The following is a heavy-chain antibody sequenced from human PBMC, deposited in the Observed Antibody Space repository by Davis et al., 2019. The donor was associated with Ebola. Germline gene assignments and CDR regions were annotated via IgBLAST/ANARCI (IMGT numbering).Heavy chain of an antibody. CDR1: GFTFSSYS. J-gene: IGHJ4*02. CDR3: ARDRAVVVVAAGEGFDY. D-gene: IGHD2-15*01. CDR2: ISSSSSYI. V-gene: IGHV3-21*01. Sequence: GESLKISCAASGFTFSSYSMNWVRQAPGKGLEWVSSISSSSSYIYYADSVKGRFTISRDNAKNSLYLQMNSLRAEDTAVYYCARDRAVVVVAAGEGFDYWGQGTLVTVSS.